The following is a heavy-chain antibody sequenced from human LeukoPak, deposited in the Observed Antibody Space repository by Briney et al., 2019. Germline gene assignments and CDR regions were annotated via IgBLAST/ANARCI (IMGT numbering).Heavy chain of an antibody. Sequence: GGSLRLSCAASGFTFSSYGMHWVRQAPGKGLEWVAVISYDGSNKYYADSVKGRFTISRDNSKNTLYLQMNTLRAEATAMYYCAKDGLSYDFWSGYSRDPPSYYYYYYMDVWGKGTTVTVSS. CDR2: ISYDGSNK. D-gene: IGHD3-3*01. CDR1: GFTFSSYG. J-gene: IGHJ6*03. V-gene: IGHV3-30*18. CDR3: AKDGLSYDFWSGYSRDPPSYYYYYYMDV.